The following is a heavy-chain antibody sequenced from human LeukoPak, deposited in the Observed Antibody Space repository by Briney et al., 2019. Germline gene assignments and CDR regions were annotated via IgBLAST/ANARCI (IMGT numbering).Heavy chain of an antibody. V-gene: IGHV3-11*01. D-gene: IGHD4-17*01. J-gene: IGHJ6*02. CDR2: ISSSGSTI. Sequence: GGSLRLSCAASGFTFSSYAMSWIRQAPGKGLEWVSYISSSGSTIYYADSVKGRFTISRDNAKNSLYLQMNSLRAEDTAVYYCARAIERNGDPSTYYYYYGMDVWGQGTTVTVSS. CDR3: ARAIERNGDPSTYYYYYGMDV. CDR1: GFTFSSYA.